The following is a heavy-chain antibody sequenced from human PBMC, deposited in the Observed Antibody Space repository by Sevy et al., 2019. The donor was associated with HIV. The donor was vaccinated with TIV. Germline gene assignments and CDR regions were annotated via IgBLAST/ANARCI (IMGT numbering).Heavy chain of an antibody. CDR2: IIPIFGTA. D-gene: IGHD4-17*01. CDR3: ARVPSTVTTGGFDY. Sequence: ASVKVSCKASGGTFSSYAISWVRQAPGQGLEWMGGIIPIFGTANYAQKFQGRVTITADESTGTAYMELSSLRSEDTAVYYCARVPSTVTTGGFDYWGQGTLVTVSS. V-gene: IGHV1-69*13. CDR1: GGTFSSYA. J-gene: IGHJ4*02.